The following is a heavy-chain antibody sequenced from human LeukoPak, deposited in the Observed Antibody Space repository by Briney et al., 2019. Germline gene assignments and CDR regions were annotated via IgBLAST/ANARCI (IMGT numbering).Heavy chain of an antibody. J-gene: IGHJ3*01. CDR3: ARDAPYGPDAFDL. CDR2: IYSGGSI. V-gene: IGHV3-53*01. Sequence: GGSLILSCAASGLIVSSNYMSWVRQAPGKGLEWVSVIYSGGSIYYADSVKGRFTISRDNSKNSLYLQMNSLRAEDTAVYYCARDAPYGPDAFDLWGQGTMVTVSS. D-gene: IGHD3-10*01. CDR1: GLIVSSNY.